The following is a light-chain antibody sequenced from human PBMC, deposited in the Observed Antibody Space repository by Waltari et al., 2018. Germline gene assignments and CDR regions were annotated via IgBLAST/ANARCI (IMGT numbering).Light chain of an antibody. Sequence: QSVLTQPPSASGTPGQKVTISCNGSSSNIGSNYVYWYQQLPGTAPKLLIFKNNKRPSGGPDRFSDSKSGTSASLAINGLRAEDEADDYCAAWDDSLSGLVLGGGTKVTVL. V-gene: IGLV1-47*01. CDR1: SSNIGSNY. J-gene: IGLJ3*02. CDR3: AAWDDSLSGLV. CDR2: KNN.